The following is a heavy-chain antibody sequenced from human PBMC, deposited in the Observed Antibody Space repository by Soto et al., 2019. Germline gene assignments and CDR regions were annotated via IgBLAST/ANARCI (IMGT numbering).Heavy chain of an antibody. D-gene: IGHD5-18*01. Sequence: NPSETLSLTCAVSGYSISSGYYWGWIRQPPGKGLGWIGSIYHSGSTYYNPSLKSRVTISVDTSKNQFSLKLSSVTAADTAVYYCARVRDTAMVVYYFDYWGQGTLVTVSS. CDR3: ARVRDTAMVVYYFDY. CDR1: GYSISSGYY. V-gene: IGHV4-38-2*01. J-gene: IGHJ4*02. CDR2: IYHSGST.